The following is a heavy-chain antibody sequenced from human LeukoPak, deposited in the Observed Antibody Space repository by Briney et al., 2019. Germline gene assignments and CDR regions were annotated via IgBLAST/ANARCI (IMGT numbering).Heavy chain of an antibody. V-gene: IGHV3-15*01. J-gene: IGHJ3*02. CDR3: TTPNGSPRRDAFDI. CDR2: VKSKTDGGTT. D-gene: IGHD1-26*01. Sequence: GGSLRLSCTASGFTLSAYAMNWVRQAPGKGLEWVGRVKSKTDGGTTDYAAPVKGRFTISRDDSKDTLFLQMDSLKTEDTAMYYCTTPNGSPRRDAFDIWGQGTMVTVSS. CDR1: GFTLSAYA.